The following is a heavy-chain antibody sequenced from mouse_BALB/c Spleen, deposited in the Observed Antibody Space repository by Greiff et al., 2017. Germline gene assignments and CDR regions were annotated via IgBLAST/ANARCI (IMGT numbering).Heavy chain of an antibody. CDR2: IDPFNGGT. CDR1: GYSFTSYY. D-gene: IGHD2-4*01. CDR3: ARGGITGYFDY. V-gene: IGHV1S135*01. Sequence: EVQLQQSGPELMKPGASVKISCKASGYSFTSYYMHWVKQSHGKSLEWIGYIDPFNGGTSYNQKFKGKATLTVDKSSSTAYMHLSSLTSEDPAVYYCARGGITGYFDYWGQGTTLTVSS. J-gene: IGHJ2*01.